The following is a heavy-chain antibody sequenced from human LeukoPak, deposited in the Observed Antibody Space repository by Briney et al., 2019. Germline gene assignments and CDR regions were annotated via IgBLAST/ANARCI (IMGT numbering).Heavy chain of an antibody. CDR2: IYYSGST. V-gene: IGHV4-59*12. J-gene: IGHJ4*02. Sequence: PSETLSPTCTVSGGSISNYYWSWIRQPPGKGLEWIGYIYYSGSTNYNPSLKSRVTISVDTSKNQFSLKLSSVTAADTAVYYCARSGNRGYSYGYIPAYFDYWGQGTLVTVSS. D-gene: IGHD5-18*01. CDR3: ARSGNRGYSYGYIPAYFDY. CDR1: GGSISNYY.